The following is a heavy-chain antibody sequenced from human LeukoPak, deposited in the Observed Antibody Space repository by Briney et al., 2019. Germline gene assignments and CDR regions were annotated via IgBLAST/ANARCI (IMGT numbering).Heavy chain of an antibody. CDR2: IYYSGST. J-gene: IGHJ4*02. Sequence: SETLSLSCTVSGGSISGFYWSWIRQPPGKGLEWIGDIYYSGSTNYNPSLKSRVTILVDTSKNEFSLKLSSVTAADTAVYYCARHIVGKWELLVYYFDYWGQGTLVTVSS. CDR1: GGSISGFY. D-gene: IGHD1-26*01. CDR3: ARHIVGKWELLVYYFDY. V-gene: IGHV4-59*08.